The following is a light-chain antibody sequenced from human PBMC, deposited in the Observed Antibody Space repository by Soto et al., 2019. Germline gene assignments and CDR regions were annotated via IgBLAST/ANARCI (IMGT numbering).Light chain of an antibody. CDR3: QQYDILPLT. Sequence: DTQMTQSPSTLSASVGDTVTITCRASQSISSWLAWYQQKPGKAPKLLIYDASNLETGVPSRFSGSGSGTHFTFTISSLQPEDTATYYCQQYDILPLTFGPGTKVDIK. J-gene: IGKJ3*01. V-gene: IGKV1-33*01. CDR2: DAS. CDR1: QSISSW.